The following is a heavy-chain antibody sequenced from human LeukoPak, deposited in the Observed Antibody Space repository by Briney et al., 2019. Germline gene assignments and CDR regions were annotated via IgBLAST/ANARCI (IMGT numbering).Heavy chain of an antibody. J-gene: IGHJ6*03. Sequence: SETLSLTCTVSGGSISSSSYYWGWIRQPPGKGLEWIGSIYYSGSTYYNPSLKSRVTISVDTSKNQFSLKLSSVTAADTAVYYCARAYSSGWRRPYYYYYIDVWGKGTTVTVSS. CDR1: GGSISSSSYY. D-gene: IGHD6-19*01. CDR2: IYYSGST. V-gene: IGHV4-39*07. CDR3: ARAYSSGWRRPYYYYYIDV.